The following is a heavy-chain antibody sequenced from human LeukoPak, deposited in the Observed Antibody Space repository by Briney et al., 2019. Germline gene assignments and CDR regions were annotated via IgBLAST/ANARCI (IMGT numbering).Heavy chain of an antibody. CDR3: ARGRRIVVVPAALSYWFDP. CDR1: GYTFTSYA. CDR2: INAGNGNT. V-gene: IGHV1-3*01. Sequence: ASVKVSCKASGYTFTSYAMHWVRQAPGQRLEWMGWINAGNGNTKYSQKFQGRVTITRDTSASTAYMELSSLRSEDTAVYYCARGRRIVVVPAALSYWFDPWGQGTLVTVSS. J-gene: IGHJ5*02. D-gene: IGHD2-2*01.